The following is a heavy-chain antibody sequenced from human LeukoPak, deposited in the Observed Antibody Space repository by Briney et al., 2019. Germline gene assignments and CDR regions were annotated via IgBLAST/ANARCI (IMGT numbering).Heavy chain of an antibody. CDR3: AKGGPGGYERYDYFDY. CDR1: GFTFSSYG. V-gene: IGHV3-30*12. D-gene: IGHD5-12*01. CDR2: ISYDGSNT. J-gene: IGHJ4*02. Sequence: GGSLRLSCAASGFTFSSYGMHWVRQAPGKGLEWVAVISYDGSNTYYADSVKGRFTISRDNSKNTLYLQMNSLRAEDTAVYYCAKGGPGGYERYDYFDYWGQGTLVTVSS.